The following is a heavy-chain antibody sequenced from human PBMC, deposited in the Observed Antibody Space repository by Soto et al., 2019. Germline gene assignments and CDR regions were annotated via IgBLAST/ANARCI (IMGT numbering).Heavy chain of an antibody. CDR2: MNPNSGNT. J-gene: IGHJ4*02. D-gene: IGHD2-2*01. V-gene: IGHV1-8*01. CDR3: AREAAALGNDY. CDR1: GYSFISYD. Sequence: ASVQVSCKASGYSFISYDINWVRQATGQGLEWMGWMNPNSGNTGYAQKFQGRVTMTRNTSISTAYMELSSLRSEDTAVYYCAREAAALGNDYWGQGTLVTVSS.